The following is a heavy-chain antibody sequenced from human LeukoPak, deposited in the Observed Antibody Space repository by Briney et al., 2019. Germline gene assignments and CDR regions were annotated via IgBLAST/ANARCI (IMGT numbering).Heavy chain of an antibody. CDR1: GFTFSSYG. CDR3: ARGLRSITGTTLYIDY. CDR2: IWYDGSNK. D-gene: IGHD1-7*01. Sequence: GGSLRLSCAASGFTFSSYGMHWVRQAPGKGLEWVAVIWYDGSNKYYADSVKGRFTISRDNSKNTLYLQMNSLRAEDTAVYYCARGLRSITGTTLYIDYWGQGTLVTVSS. J-gene: IGHJ4*02. V-gene: IGHV3-33*01.